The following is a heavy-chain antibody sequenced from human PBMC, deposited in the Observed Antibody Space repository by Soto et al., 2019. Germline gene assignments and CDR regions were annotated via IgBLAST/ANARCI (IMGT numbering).Heavy chain of an antibody. Sequence: QVQLVQSGAEVKKPGSSVKVSCKASEGTFSSYAISWVRQAPGQGLEWMGGIIPIFGTANYAQKFQGRVTITADKSTSTAYMELSSLRSEDTAVYYCARGGYYDSSGYPAEYFQHWGQGTLVTVSS. CDR1: EGTFSSYA. J-gene: IGHJ1*01. V-gene: IGHV1-69*06. CDR2: IIPIFGTA. CDR3: ARGGYYDSSGYPAEYFQH. D-gene: IGHD3-22*01.